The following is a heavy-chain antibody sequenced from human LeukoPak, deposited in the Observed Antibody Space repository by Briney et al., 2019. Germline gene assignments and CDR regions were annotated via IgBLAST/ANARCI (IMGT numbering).Heavy chain of an antibody. Sequence: PGGSLRLSCAASGFTVSSNYMSWVRQALGRGLDSVSSISDGGGITYYADSVKGRFTISRDNSRNTVYLQMNSLRAEDTALYYCAKAITLTTRGAFHIWGQGTMVTVSS. CDR2: ISDGGGIT. CDR3: AKAITLTTRGAFHI. V-gene: IGHV3-23*01. J-gene: IGHJ3*02. CDR1: GFTVSSNY. D-gene: IGHD1-20*01.